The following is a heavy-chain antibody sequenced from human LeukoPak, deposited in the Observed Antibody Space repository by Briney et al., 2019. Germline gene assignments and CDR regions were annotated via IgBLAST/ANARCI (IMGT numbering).Heavy chain of an antibody. D-gene: IGHD3-16*01. CDR1: GASISSHH. CDR3: TRGYYEAFDY. J-gene: IGHJ4*02. Sequence: SETLSLTCAVSGASISSHHWNWLRQLPGKGLEWIGNVDYNGATKYNPSLQSRITISLDTSNNQFSLTLTSVTAADTALYFCTRGYYEAFDYWGQGRLVTVSS. V-gene: IGHV4-59*11. CDR2: VDYNGAT.